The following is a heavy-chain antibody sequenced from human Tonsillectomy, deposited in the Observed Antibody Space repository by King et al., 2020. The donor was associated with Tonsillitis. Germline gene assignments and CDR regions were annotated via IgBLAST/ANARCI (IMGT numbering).Heavy chain of an antibody. J-gene: IGHJ2*01. CDR3: ARTSLVRGLVLYWYFDL. V-gene: IGHV3-13*04. CDR1: GFTFSSYD. D-gene: IGHD6-19*01. Sequence: VQLVESGGGLVQPGGSLRLSCAASGFTFSSYDMHWVRQATGKGLEWVSAIGTAGDTYYPGSVKGRFTISRENAKNSLYLQMNSLRAGDTAVYYCARTSLVRGLVLYWYFDLWGRGTLFTVSS. CDR2: IGTAGDT.